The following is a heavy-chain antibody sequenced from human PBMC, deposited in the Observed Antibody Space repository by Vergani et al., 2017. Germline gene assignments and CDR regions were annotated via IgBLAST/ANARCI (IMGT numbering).Heavy chain of an antibody. D-gene: IGHD4-23*01. Sequence: EVQLLESGGNLIQPGGSLRLSCGASGFTFSSYAMTWVRLAPGKGLQWVSAISGSGCNTFYTDSGKGRFTISRDNSKDTLYLQMNSLRVEDTAIYYCAKARDPNCKGGKCYSYYYGLDLWGQGTTVTVSS. CDR3: AKARDPNCKGGKCYSYYYGLDL. CDR2: ISGSGCNT. J-gene: IGHJ6*02. V-gene: IGHV3-23*01. CDR1: GFTFSSYA.